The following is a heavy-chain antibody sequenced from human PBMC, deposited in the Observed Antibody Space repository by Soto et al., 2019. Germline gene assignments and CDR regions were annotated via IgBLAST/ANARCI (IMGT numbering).Heavy chain of an antibody. CDR1: GYTFPSYA. CDR3: ARGSGYCISPRCYRAGMDV. D-gene: IGHD2-2*01. Sequence: QVLLVQSGAEVKKPGASVKVSCKASGYTFPSYAIPWVRQAPGRRLEWMGWISAGNGNTKYSQKFQGRVTITRDTAASTAYMELSSLRSEETAVYYCARGSGYCISPRCYRAGMDVWGQGTTVTVSS. V-gene: IGHV1-3*01. J-gene: IGHJ6*02. CDR2: ISAGNGNT.